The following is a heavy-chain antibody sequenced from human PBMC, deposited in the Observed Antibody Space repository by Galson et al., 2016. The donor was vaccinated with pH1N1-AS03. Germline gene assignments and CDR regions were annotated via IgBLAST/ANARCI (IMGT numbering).Heavy chain of an antibody. D-gene: IGHD2-2*01. Sequence: SLRLSCAASGFTFSMSYIHWVRQAPGKGQEWVSRISNDGRNVRYADFVKGRFAVSRDNAKNTVFLQMNSLRADDTAVYFCARRNPNPNFAIWYQHDYGMDVWGQGTTVTVSS. J-gene: IGHJ6*02. CDR3: ARRNPNPNFAIWYQHDYGMDV. CDR2: ISNDGRNV. V-gene: IGHV3-74*01. CDR1: GFTFSMSY.